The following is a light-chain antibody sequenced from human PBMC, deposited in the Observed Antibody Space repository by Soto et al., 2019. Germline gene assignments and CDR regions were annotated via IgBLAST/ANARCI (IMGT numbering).Light chain of an antibody. V-gene: IGLV2-14*01. CDR3: SSYTFTSTLYV. CDR2: EVT. J-gene: IGLJ1*01. CDR1: SSDVGGHNY. Sequence: QSALTQPASVSGSPGQSITISCTGSSSDVGGHNYVSWYQQHPGKAPKLMIYEVTKRPSGVSNRFSGSKSGNTASLTISGLQAEDEADYYCSSYTFTSTLYVFGTGPKLTVL.